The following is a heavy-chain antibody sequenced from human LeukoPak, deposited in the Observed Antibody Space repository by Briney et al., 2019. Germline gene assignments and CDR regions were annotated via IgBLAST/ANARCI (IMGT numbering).Heavy chain of an antibody. CDR2: INPNSGDT. CDR3: ARRTHDY. J-gene: IGHJ4*02. V-gene: IGHV1-2*06. CDR1: GSTFTCYY. Sequence: ASVKVSCKASGSTFTCYYMHWIRQAPGQGLEWMGRINPNSGDTDYAQKFQGRVTMTRDTSITTLYMGLSSLRSDDTAVYYCARRTHDYWGQGTLVTVSS. D-gene: IGHD1-1*01.